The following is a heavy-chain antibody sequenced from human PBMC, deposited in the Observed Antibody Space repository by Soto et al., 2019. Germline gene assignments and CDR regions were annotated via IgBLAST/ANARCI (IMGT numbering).Heavy chain of an antibody. CDR1: GFTFSSYG. V-gene: IGHV3-33*01. Sequence: GGSLRLSCAASGFTFSSYGMHWVRQAPGKGLEWVAVIWYDGSNKYYADSVKGRFTISRDNSKNTLYLQMNSLRAEDTAVYYCATLPRGLLSGSGSYYQLWGQGTLVTVSS. CDR2: IWYDGSNK. D-gene: IGHD3-10*01. J-gene: IGHJ4*02. CDR3: ATLPRGLLSGSGSYYQL.